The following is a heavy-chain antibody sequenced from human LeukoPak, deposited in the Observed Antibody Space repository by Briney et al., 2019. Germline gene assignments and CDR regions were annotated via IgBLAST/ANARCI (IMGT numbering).Heavy chain of an antibody. CDR1: GGTFSSYA. CDR3: ARDVGGPANY. Sequence: SVKVSCKASGGTFSSYAISWVRQAPGQGLEWMGGIIPIFGTANYAQKFQGRVTITADKPSNTAYMELSSLRFEDTAVYYCARDVGGPANYWGQGTLVTVSS. CDR2: IIPIFGTA. V-gene: IGHV1-69*06. D-gene: IGHD2-15*01. J-gene: IGHJ4*02.